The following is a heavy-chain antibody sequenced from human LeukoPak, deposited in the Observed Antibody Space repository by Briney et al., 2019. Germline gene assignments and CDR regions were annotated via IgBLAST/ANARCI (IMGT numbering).Heavy chain of an antibody. D-gene: IGHD3-22*01. V-gene: IGHV4-34*01. J-gene: IGHJ4*02. CDR3: ARGPTRYYYDSSGIFDY. CDR1: GGSFSGYY. Sequence: PSETLSLTCAVYGGSFSGYYWSSIRQPPGKGLEWIGEINHSGSTNYNPSLKSRVTISVDTSKNQFSLKLSSVTAADTAVYYCARGPTRYYYDSSGIFDYWGQGTLVTVSS. CDR2: INHSGST.